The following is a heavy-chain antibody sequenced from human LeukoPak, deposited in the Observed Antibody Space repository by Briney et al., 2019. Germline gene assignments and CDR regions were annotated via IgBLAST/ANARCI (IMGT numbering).Heavy chain of an antibody. J-gene: IGHJ4*02. D-gene: IGHD6-13*01. V-gene: IGHV4-39*07. CDR2: IYYSGST. CDR3: ARTGGLYSSSWCYFDY. Sequence: PSETLSLTCTVSGGSISGSSYYWGWIRQPPGKGLEWIGSIYYSGSTYYNPSLKSRVTISVDTSKNQFSLKLTSVTAADTAVYYCARTGGLYSSSWCYFDYWGQGTLVTVSS. CDR1: GGSISGSSYY.